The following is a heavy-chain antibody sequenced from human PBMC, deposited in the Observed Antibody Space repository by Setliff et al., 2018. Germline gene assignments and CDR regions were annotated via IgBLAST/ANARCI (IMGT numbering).Heavy chain of an antibody. D-gene: IGHD1-26*01. CDR2: MNPNSGNT. CDR1: GYTFTSYD. CDR3: ARGDSGSPPDY. V-gene: IGHV1-8*03. Sequence: GASVKVSCKASGYTFTSYDINWVRQATGQGLEWMGWMNPNSGNTGYSQKFQGRVTITRDTSASTAYMELSSLRSEDTAVYYCARGDSGSPPDYWGQGTLVTVSS. J-gene: IGHJ4*02.